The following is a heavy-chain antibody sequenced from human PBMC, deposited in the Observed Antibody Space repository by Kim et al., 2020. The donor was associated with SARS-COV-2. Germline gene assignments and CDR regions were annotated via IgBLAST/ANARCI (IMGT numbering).Heavy chain of an antibody. CDR3: ARDRLSDWLYYYYYGMDV. CDR2: ISSSSSTI. CDR1: GFTFSSYS. Sequence: GGSLRLSCAASGFTFSSYSMNWVRQAPGKGLEWVSYISSSSSTIYYADSVKGRFTISRDNAKKSLYLQMNSLRDEDTAVYYCARDRLSDWLYYYYYGMDVWGQGTTVTVSS. J-gene: IGHJ6*02. D-gene: IGHD3-9*01. V-gene: IGHV3-48*02.